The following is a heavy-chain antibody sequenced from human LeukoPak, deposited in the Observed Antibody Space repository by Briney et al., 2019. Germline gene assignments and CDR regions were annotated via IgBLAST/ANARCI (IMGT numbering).Heavy chain of an antibody. Sequence: PGGSLRLSCAASGFTVSSNYMSWVRQAPGKGLEWVSAIYSGGSTYYADSVKGRFTISRDNSKNTLYLQMNSLRAEDTAVYYCARDRLRFGYYDILTGYYMTDAFDIWGQGTMVTVSS. CDR3: ARDRLRFGYYDILTGYYMTDAFDI. V-gene: IGHV3-66*01. J-gene: IGHJ3*02. CDR2: IYSGGST. CDR1: GFTVSSNY. D-gene: IGHD3-9*01.